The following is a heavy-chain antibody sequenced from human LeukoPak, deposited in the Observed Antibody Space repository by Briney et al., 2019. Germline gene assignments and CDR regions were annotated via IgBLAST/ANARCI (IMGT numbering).Heavy chain of an antibody. J-gene: IGHJ4*02. V-gene: IGHV4-4*02. CDR1: GASISSSNW. CDR2: IYHSGST. CDR3: ARGEFDGGVYFDY. Sequence: SETLSLTCAVSGASISSSNWWSWVRQPPGKGLEWIGEIYHSGSTNYNPSLKSRVAISVDKSKNQFSLKLSSVTAADTAVYYCARGEFDGGVYFDYWGQGTLVTVSS. D-gene: IGHD3-16*01.